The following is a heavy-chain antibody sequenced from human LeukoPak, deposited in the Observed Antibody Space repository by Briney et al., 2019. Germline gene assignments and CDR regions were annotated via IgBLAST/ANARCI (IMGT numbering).Heavy chain of an antibody. J-gene: IGHJ4*02. CDR3: ARYSATWGSYRYYFDY. V-gene: IGHV4-39*01. CDR2: IYYSGST. D-gene: IGHD3-16*02. CDR1: GGSISSSSYN. Sequence: SETLSLTCTVSGGSISSSSYNWGWIRQAPGKGLEWIGNIYYSGSTYYNPALKSRVTISVDTSQNQFSLKLSSVTAADTAVYYCARYSATWGSYRYYFDYWGQGTLVTVSS.